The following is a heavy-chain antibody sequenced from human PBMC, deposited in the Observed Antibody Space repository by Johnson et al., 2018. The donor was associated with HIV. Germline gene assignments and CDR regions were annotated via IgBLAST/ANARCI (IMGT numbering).Heavy chain of an antibody. Sequence: MLLVESGGGVVRPGGSLRLSCAASGFTFSSYAMHWVRQAPGKGLEWVSAISGSGGSTYYADSVKGRFTISRDNSKNTLYLQMNSLRAEDTAVYYCANGGGGAFDIWGQGTMVTVSS. D-gene: IGHD3-16*01. CDR1: GFTFSSYA. CDR2: ISGSGGST. CDR3: ANGGGGAFDI. J-gene: IGHJ3*02. V-gene: IGHV3-23*04.